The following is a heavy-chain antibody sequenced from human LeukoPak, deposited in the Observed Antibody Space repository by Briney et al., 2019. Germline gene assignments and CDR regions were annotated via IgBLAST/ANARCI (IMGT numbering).Heavy chain of an antibody. CDR2: IYYSGST. CDR3: ARETLSDFWSGYYS. CDR1: GGSISSYY. Sequence: SETLSLTCTVSGGSISSYYWSWIRQPPGKGLEWIGYIYYSGSTNYNPSLKSRVTISVDTSKNQFSLKLSSVTAADTAVYYCARETLSDFWSGYYSWGQGTLVTVPS. J-gene: IGHJ4*02. D-gene: IGHD3-3*01. V-gene: IGHV4-59*01.